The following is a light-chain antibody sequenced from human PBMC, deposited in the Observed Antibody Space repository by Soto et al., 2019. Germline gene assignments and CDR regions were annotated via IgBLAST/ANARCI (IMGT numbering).Light chain of an antibody. CDR2: DDS. CDR1: QSVSGW. Sequence: DIQMTQSPSTLSASVGDTVTVTCRASQSVSGWLAWYQQKTGEAPKLLIYDDSALPRGVPARFSGSGSGTKLTLTIARLQPDDFATYYCQQYETFSGTCGPGTKVDIK. J-gene: IGKJ1*01. CDR3: QQYETFSGT. V-gene: IGKV1-5*01.